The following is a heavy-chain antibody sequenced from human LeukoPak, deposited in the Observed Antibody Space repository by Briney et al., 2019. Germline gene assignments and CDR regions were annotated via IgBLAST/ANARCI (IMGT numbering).Heavy chain of an antibody. Sequence: SETLSLTCAVYGGSFSGYYWSWIRQPPGKGLEWIGEISHSGSTNYNPSLKSRVTISVDKSKNQFSLKLSFVTAADTAVYYCARGELQGHYYYYYYMDVWGKGTTVTVSS. V-gene: IGHV4-34*01. CDR3: ARGELQGHYYYYYYMDV. CDR2: ISHSGST. D-gene: IGHD1-26*01. CDR1: GGSFSGYY. J-gene: IGHJ6*03.